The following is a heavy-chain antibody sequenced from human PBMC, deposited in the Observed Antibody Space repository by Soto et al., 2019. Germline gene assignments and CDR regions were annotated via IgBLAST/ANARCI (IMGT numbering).Heavy chain of an antibody. CDR1: GFTFSSDA. CDR3: TKDLWPYLPAGGEFDS. D-gene: IGHD3-16*01. J-gene: IGHJ4*02. Sequence: EVQLLESGGGLVQPGGSLRLSCAASGFTFSSDAMSWVRQAPGKGLEWVSAISGSGGSTYYADSVKGRFTIYRDNSKNPLYLKMNSLSAEDTAVFYCTKDLWPYLPAGGEFDSWGQGTLVTVSS. V-gene: IGHV3-23*01. CDR2: ISGSGGST.